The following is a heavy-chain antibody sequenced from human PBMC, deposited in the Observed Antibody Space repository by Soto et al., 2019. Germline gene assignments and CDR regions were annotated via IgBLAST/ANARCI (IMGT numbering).Heavy chain of an antibody. Sequence: GGSLRLSCAASGFTFSNAWMSWVRQAPGKGLEWVGRIKSKTDGGTTDYAAPVKGRFTISRDDSKNTLYLQMNSLKTEDTAVYYCTTLGLRFWGSYRYTRRYGGLDYWGQGTLVTVSS. V-gene: IGHV3-15*01. J-gene: IGHJ4*02. CDR2: IKSKTDGGTT. CDR3: TTLGLRFWGSYRYTRRYGGLDY. CDR1: GFTFSNAW. D-gene: IGHD3-16*02.